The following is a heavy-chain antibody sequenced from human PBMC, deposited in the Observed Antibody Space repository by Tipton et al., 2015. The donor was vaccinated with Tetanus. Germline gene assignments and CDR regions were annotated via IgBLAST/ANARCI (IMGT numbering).Heavy chain of an antibody. J-gene: IGHJ5*02. CDR2: IYYSRST. D-gene: IGHD4-17*01. V-gene: IGHV4-59*01. Sequence: TLSLTCTVSGGSISSYYWSWIRQPPGKGLEWIGYIYYSRSTNYNPSLNSRVTISVDTSKNQFSLKLSSVTAADTAVYYCARGGRYDYGVQGWFDPWGQGTLVTVSS. CDR3: ARGGRYDYGVQGWFDP. CDR1: GGSISSYY.